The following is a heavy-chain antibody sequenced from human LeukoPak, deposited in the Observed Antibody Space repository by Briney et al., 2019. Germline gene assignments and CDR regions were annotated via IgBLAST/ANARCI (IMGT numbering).Heavy chain of an antibody. CDR2: INSDGSST. Sequence: GGSLRLSCAASGFTFSSYWMHWVRQAPGKGLVWVSGINSDGSSTSYADSVKGRFTISRDNAKNTLYLQMNSLRAEDTAVYYCARSDFDWLLYYYYGMDVWGQGTTVTVSS. CDR1: GFTFSSYW. CDR3: ARSDFDWLLYYYYGMDV. J-gene: IGHJ6*02. V-gene: IGHV3-74*01. D-gene: IGHD3-9*01.